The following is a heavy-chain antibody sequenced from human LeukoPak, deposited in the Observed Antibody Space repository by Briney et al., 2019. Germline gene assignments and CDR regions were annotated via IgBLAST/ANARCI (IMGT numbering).Heavy chain of an antibody. CDR2: VLTNGDT. CDR1: GFAFSSFD. D-gene: IGHD3-10*01. V-gene: IGHV3-13*01. Sequence: GGSLRLSCAASGFAFSSFDMLWVRQSPRKGLEWVARVLTNGDTDYGASVEGRFTISRENAKSYVYLQMNSLRDGDTAVYYCARDRFGERTFEKWGQGTMVTVSS. CDR3: ARDRFGERTFEK. J-gene: IGHJ3*02.